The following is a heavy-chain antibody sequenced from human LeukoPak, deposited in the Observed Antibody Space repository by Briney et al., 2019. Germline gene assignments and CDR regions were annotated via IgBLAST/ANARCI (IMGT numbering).Heavy chain of an antibody. D-gene: IGHD3-10*01. CDR3: ARGIPLRFGDYPYFDY. CDR1: GGSFSGYY. V-gene: IGHV4-34*01. Sequence: PSETLSLTCAVYGGSFSGYYWSWIRXXXXXXXXXXXXINHSGSTNYNPSLKSRVTISVDTSKNQFSLKLSSVTAADTAVYYCARGIPLRFGDYPYFDYWGQGTLVTVSS. CDR2: INHSGST. J-gene: IGHJ4*02.